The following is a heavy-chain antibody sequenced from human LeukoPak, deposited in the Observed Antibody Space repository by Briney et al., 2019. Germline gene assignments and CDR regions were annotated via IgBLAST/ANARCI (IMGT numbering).Heavy chain of an antibody. D-gene: IGHD3-16*02. CDR3: ARYLRLGELSLYNYYYGMDV. CDR1: GGTFSSYA. J-gene: IGHJ6*02. CDR2: IIPIFGTA. V-gene: IGHV1-69*13. Sequence: ASVKVSCKASGGTFSSYAISWVRQAPGQGLEWMGGIIPIFGTANYAQKFQGRVTITVDESTSTAYMELSSLRSEDTAVYYCARYLRLGELSLYNYYYGMDVWGQGTTVTVSS.